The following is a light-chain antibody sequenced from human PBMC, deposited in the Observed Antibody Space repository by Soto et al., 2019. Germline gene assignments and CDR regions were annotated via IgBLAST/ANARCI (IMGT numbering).Light chain of an antibody. CDR1: QSVSSN. J-gene: IGKJ4*01. CDR3: QQYGSSPLT. Sequence: EIVMTPSPATLSVSPGDGATLPCRASQSVSSNLAWYQQKPGQTPRLLIYGASTRATGIPARFSGSGSGTDFSLTISRLEPEDFAVYYCQQYGSSPLTFGGGTKVDIK. CDR2: GAS. V-gene: IGKV3-15*01.